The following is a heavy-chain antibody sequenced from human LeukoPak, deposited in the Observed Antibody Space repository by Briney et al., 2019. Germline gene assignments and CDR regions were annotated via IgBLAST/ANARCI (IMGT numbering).Heavy chain of an antibody. CDR2: IYIAGNT. CDR3: ARAFSNYYHMDV. V-gene: IGHV3-66*02. Sequence: PGGSLRLSCEASGFNVSANYMSWVRQAPGKGLEWVSVIYIAGNTYYTDSGKGRFTISRDNSKNTLCLQMNSLRAEDTAVYYCARAFSNYYHMDVWGKGTTVIVSS. CDR1: GFNVSANY. J-gene: IGHJ6*03.